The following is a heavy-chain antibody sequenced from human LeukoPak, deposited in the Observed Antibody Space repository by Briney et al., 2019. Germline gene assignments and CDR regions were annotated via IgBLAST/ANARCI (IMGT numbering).Heavy chain of an antibody. CDR1: GFTFSNYG. J-gene: IGHJ4*02. D-gene: IGHD1-26*01. V-gene: IGHV3-30*18. CDR2: ISYDGNNQ. Sequence: GGPLRLSCAASGFTFSNYGMHWVCQAPGKGLEWVAVISYDGNNQYYADSVKGRFTISRDNSKNTVSLQMNSLRVEDTAVYYCAKEFNSGFKDYWGQGTLVTVSS. CDR3: AKEFNSGFKDY.